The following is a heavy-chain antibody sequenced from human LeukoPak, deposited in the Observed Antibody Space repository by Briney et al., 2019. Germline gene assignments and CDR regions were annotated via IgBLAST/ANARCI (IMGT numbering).Heavy chain of an antibody. Sequence: GGSLRLSCAASGFTFSSYEMNWVRQAPGKGLEWILYISSSGNTIYYADSVKGRFTISRDNAKNSLYLQMNSLRAEDTAVYYCARDLWGAMDYWGQGTLVTVSS. CDR1: GFTFSSYE. D-gene: IGHD3-16*01. CDR2: ISSSGNTI. CDR3: ARDLWGAMDY. V-gene: IGHV3-48*03. J-gene: IGHJ4*02.